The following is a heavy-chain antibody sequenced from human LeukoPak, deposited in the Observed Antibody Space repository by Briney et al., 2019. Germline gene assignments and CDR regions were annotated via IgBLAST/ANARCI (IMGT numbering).Heavy chain of an antibody. CDR3: ARRLYSSSWYGFDY. Sequence: GESLKISCKGSGYSFTSYWIGWVRQMPGKGLEWMGVFYPGDSDTRYSPSFQGHVTISADKSISTAYLQWSSLKASDTAIYYCARRLYSSSWYGFDYWGQGTLVTVSS. CDR2: FYPGDSDT. CDR1: GYSFTSYW. D-gene: IGHD6-13*01. J-gene: IGHJ4*02. V-gene: IGHV5-51*01.